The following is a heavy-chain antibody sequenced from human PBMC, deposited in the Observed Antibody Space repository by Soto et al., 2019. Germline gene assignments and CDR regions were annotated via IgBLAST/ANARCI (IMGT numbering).Heavy chain of an antibody. D-gene: IGHD3-3*01. Sequence: GGSLRLSCAASGFTFSNAWMSWVRQAPGKGLEWVGRIKSKTDGGTTDYAALVKGRFTISRDDSKNTLYLQMNSLKTEDTAVYYCTTAAGNYDSWSGYYLDYWGQGTLVTVSS. CDR2: IKSKTDGGTT. J-gene: IGHJ4*02. V-gene: IGHV3-15*01. CDR3: TTAAGNYDSWSGYYLDY. CDR1: GFTFSNAW.